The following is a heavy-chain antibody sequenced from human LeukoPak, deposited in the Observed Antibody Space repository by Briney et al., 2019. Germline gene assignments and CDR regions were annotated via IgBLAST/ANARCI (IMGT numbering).Heavy chain of an antibody. CDR3: ARGRLILTMIVVVTRYYFDY. D-gene: IGHD3-22*01. CDR2: INQSGSN. J-gene: IGHJ4*02. V-gene: IGHV4-34*01. Sequence: SETLSLTCAVYGGSFSGYYWSWIRQPPGKGLEWIGEINQSGSNNYNPSLKSRGTISVDTSKNQFSLKLSSVTAADTAVYYCARGRLILTMIVVVTRYYFDYWGRGTLVTASS. CDR1: GGSFSGYY.